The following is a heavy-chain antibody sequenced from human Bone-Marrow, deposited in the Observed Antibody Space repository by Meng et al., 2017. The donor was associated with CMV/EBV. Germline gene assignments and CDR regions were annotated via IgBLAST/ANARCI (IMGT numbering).Heavy chain of an antibody. CDR3: ARDPQSYLTTPDYYFDY. V-gene: IGHV1-2*02. J-gene: IGHJ4*02. CDR2: INPNSGGT. D-gene: IGHD3-22*01. CDR1: TFTGYY. Sequence: TFTGYYMRWGRQAPGQGLEWMGWINPNSGGTNYAQKFQGRVTMTGDTSISTAYMELSRLRSDDTAVYYCARDPQSYLTTPDYYFDYWGQGTLVTVSS.